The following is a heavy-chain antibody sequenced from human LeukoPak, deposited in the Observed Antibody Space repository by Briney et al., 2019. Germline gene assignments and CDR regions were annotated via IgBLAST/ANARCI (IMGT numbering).Heavy chain of an antibody. V-gene: IGHV3-48*03. CDR2: LSSSGSSI. CDR1: GFTFSSYE. D-gene: IGHD3-10*01. Sequence: GGSLRLSCAASGFTFSSYEMNWVRQAPGQGLEWVSYLSSSGSSIYYADSVKGRFTISRDNAKNSLYLQMNSLRAEDTAVYYCAKTYYYGSGSYYKFLDYWGQGTLVTVSS. J-gene: IGHJ4*02. CDR3: AKTYYYGSGSYYKFLDY.